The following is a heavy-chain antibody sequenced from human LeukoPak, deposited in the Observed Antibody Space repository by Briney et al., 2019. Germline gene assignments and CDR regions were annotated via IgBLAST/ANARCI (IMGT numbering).Heavy chain of an antibody. Sequence: SETLSLTCTVSGGSISGYYWSWIRQPPGKGLEYVGYIYYSGRTNYNPSLKSRVTISVDTSKNQFSLKLSSVTAADTAVYYCARDCGGYSYGDACDYWGQGTLVTVSS. D-gene: IGHD5-18*01. J-gene: IGHJ4*02. CDR3: ARDCGGYSYGDACDY. CDR2: IYYSGRT. V-gene: IGHV4-59*01. CDR1: GGSISGYY.